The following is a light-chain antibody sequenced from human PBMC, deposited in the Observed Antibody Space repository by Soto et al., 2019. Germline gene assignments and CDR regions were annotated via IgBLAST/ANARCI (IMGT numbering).Light chain of an antibody. CDR1: QNVYNN. CDR3: QQCRNWPLT. J-gene: IGKJ4*01. Sequence: EIVMTQSPATLSVSPGEGATLSCKASQNVYNNLAWYQQRPGQPPRLLIYDASTRATGISARFSGSGYGTEFTLSISSLQSEDFAVYFCQQCRNWPLTFGGGPKVEIK. CDR2: DAS. V-gene: IGKV3-15*01.